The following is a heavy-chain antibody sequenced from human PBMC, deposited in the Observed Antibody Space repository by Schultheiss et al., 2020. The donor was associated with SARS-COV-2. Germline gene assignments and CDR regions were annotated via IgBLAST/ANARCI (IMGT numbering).Heavy chain of an antibody. Sequence: GGSLRLSCAASGFSFDDYAMHWVRQAPGKGLEWVSSISASSAYIYSADSVKGRFTISRDSAKNSLYLQMNSLRAEDTAVYFCATQRYCPGGVCLWGNDYWGQGTLVTVSS. CDR2: ISASSAYI. D-gene: IGHD2-8*02. CDR1: GFSFDDYA. J-gene: IGHJ4*02. V-gene: IGHV3-21*06. CDR3: ATQRYCPGGVCLWGNDY.